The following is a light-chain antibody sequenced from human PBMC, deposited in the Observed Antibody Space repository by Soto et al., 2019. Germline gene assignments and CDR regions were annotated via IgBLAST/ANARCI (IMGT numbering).Light chain of an antibody. Sequence: EIVLTQSPATLSLSPGERATLSCRASQSVDNYLDWYQQKPGQAPRLLIYGASSRPTGIPDRFSGSGSGTDFTLTISRLEPEDFAVYYCQQYGSSSTFGQGTRLEIK. CDR3: QQYGSSST. J-gene: IGKJ5*01. V-gene: IGKV3-20*01. CDR1: QSVDNY. CDR2: GAS.